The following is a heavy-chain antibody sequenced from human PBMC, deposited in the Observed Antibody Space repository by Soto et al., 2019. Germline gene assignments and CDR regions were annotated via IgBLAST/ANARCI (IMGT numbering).Heavy chain of an antibody. CDR2: ISAYNGNT. V-gene: IGHV1-18*01. D-gene: IGHD2-2*01. Sequence: GASVKVSCKASGYTFTSYGISWVRQAPGQGLEWMGWISAYNGNTNYAQKLQGRVTMTTDTSTSTAYMELRSLRSDDTAVYYCTTGISLSPADIVVVPAAIRSRYYYGMDVWGQGTTVTSP. CDR1: GYTFTSYG. CDR3: TTGISLSPADIVVVPAAIRSRYYYGMDV. J-gene: IGHJ6*02.